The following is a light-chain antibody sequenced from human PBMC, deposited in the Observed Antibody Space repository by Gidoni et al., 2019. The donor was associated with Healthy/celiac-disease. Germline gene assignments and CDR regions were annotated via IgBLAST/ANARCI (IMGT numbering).Light chain of an antibody. CDR1: QSVLYSSNNKNY. CDR2: WAS. V-gene: IGKV4-1*01. Sequence: DIVMTQSPDSLAVSLGERATINCKSSQSVLYSSNNKNYLAWYQQKPGQPPKRLIYWASTRESGVPDRFSGSGSGTDFTLTISSLQAEDVAVYYCQQYYSTPQTFXQXTKVEIK. J-gene: IGKJ1*01. CDR3: QQYYSTPQT.